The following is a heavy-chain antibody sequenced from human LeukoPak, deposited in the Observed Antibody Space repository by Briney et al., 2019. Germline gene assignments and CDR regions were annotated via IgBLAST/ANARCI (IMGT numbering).Heavy chain of an antibody. J-gene: IGHJ6*02. CDR3: AAPGSSSWYYGDYYYYGMDV. CDR2: INPNSGGT. V-gene: IGHV1-2*02. D-gene: IGHD6-13*01. CDR1: GYTFTGYY. Sequence: ASVKVSCKASGYTFTGYYMHWVRQAPGQGLEWMGWINPNSGGTNYAQKFQERVTITRDMSTSTAYMELSSLRSEDTAVYYCAAPGSSSWYYGDYYYYGMDVWGQGTTVTVSS.